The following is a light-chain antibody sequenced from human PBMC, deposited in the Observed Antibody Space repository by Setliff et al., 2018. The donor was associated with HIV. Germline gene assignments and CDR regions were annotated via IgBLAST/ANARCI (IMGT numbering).Light chain of an antibody. CDR2: EGS. Sequence: QSALAQPVSVSGSPGQPITISCTGTSSDVGSYNLVSWYKQHPGKVPKLMIYEGSKRPSEVSNRFSGSKSGNTATLTISGLLAEDEADYYCSSYTSSSTEVFGTGTKVTVL. V-gene: IGLV2-14*02. CDR1: SSDVGSYNL. CDR3: SSYTSSSTEV. J-gene: IGLJ1*01.